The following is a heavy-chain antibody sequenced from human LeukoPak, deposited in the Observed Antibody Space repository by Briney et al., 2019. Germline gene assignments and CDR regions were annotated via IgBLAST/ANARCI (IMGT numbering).Heavy chain of an antibody. V-gene: IGHV3-74*01. CDR1: GFTFSSNW. D-gene: IGHD6-19*01. CDR2: INNDGSST. Sequence: QPGGSLRLSCAASGFTFSSNWMHWVRQAPGKGLAWVSRINNDGSSTSYADSVKGRFTISRDNAKNTLYLQMNSLRAEDTAVYYCATSMAGFNWFDPWGQGTLVTVSS. CDR3: ATSMAGFNWFDP. J-gene: IGHJ5*02.